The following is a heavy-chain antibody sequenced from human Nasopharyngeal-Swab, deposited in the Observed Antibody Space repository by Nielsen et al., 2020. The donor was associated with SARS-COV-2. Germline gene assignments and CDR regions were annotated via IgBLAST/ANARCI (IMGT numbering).Heavy chain of an antibody. J-gene: IGHJ4*02. D-gene: IGHD1-26*01. CDR1: GYSFTSYW. CDR2: IYPGDSDT. Sequence: GGSLRLSCKGSGYSFTSYWIGWVRQMPGKGLEWMGIIYPGDSDTRYSPSFQGQVTISADKSISTAYLQWSSLKASDTAMYYCARSGLVGAPFFDYWGQGTLVTVSS. CDR3: ARSGLVGAPFFDY. V-gene: IGHV5-51*01.